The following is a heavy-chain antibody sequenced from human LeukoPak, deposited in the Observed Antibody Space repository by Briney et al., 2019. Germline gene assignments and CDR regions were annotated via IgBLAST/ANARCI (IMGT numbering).Heavy chain of an antibody. J-gene: IGHJ4*02. Sequence: SQTLSLTCTVSGGSISSGSYYWTWIRQPAGKGLEWIGRISTSGSTNYNPSLKSRVTISVDTSKNQFSLKLSSVTAADTAVYYCARGQIFGVVTRDYWGQGTLVTVSS. CDR2: ISTSGST. CDR3: ARGQIFGVVTRDY. V-gene: IGHV4-61*02. D-gene: IGHD3-3*01. CDR1: GGSISSGSYY.